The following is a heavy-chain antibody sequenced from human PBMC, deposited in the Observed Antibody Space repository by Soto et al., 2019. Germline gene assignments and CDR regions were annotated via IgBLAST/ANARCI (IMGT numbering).Heavy chain of an antibody. Sequence: SCKASGGTFSRYAISWIRQAPGKGLEWISYISSRSSYTNYADSVKGRFTISRDNAKNSLYLQMNSLRVEDTAVYYCARDRYCSTNSCPPAGGLDVWGQGTTVTVSS. J-gene: IGHJ6*02. CDR3: ARDRYCSTNSCPPAGGLDV. CDR1: GGTFSRYA. CDR2: ISSRSSYT. V-gene: IGHV3-11*06. D-gene: IGHD2-2*01.